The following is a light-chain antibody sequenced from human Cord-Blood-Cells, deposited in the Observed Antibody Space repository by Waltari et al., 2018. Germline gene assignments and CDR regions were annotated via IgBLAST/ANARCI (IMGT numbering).Light chain of an antibody. V-gene: IGLV2-14*01. CDR1: SSDVGGYNY. CDR2: DVS. CDR3: SSYTSSSTRV. J-gene: IGLJ3*02. Sequence: QSALTQPASVSGSPGQSITISCTGTSSDVGGYNYVSWYQQHPGKAPKLMIYDVSNLPSGVSNRFSCSKSGNTASLTISGLQAEDEADYYCSSYTSSSTRVFGGGTKLTVL.